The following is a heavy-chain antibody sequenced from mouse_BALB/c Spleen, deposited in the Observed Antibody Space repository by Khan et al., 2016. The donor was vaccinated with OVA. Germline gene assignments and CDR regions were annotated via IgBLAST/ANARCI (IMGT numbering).Heavy chain of an antibody. J-gene: IGHJ2*01. Sequence: VQLQQSGPGLVKPSQSLSLTCTVTGYSITSGYGWNWIRQFPGDKLEWMGYISYSGSTNYNPSLKSRISITRDTSKNQFFLQLNSVTTEDTATYYCARTARIKYWGQGTTLTVSS. V-gene: IGHV3-2*02. CDR3: ARTARIKY. CDR2: ISYSGST. CDR1: GYSITSGYG. D-gene: IGHD1-2*01.